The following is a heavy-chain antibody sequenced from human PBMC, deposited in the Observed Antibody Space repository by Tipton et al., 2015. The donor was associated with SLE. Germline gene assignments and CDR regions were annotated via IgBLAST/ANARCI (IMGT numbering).Heavy chain of an antibody. CDR2: MHHNGST. CDR1: LYSIGSGFY. Sequence: LRLSCTVPLYSIGSGFYWDWVRRPPGKGREWIATMHHNGSTYYNPSLRSRVTISMDTSRNQFSLKMISVTAADTAVYYCARRYGTSFDYWDQGTLVTVSS. V-gene: IGHV4-38-2*02. D-gene: IGHD2-8*01. CDR3: ARRYGTSFDY. J-gene: IGHJ4*02.